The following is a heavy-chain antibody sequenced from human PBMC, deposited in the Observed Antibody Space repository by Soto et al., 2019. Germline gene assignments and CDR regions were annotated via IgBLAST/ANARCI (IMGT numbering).Heavy chain of an antibody. D-gene: IGHD3-10*01. Sequence: QVQLVQSGAEVRKPGASVKVSCKASGYTFTNFHFNWVRQATGQGLEWIGWMNPYSGDTGYAQNVQGRVTMTRDTSINPAYMEMTSLTSDDTAVYYCARGSPGPVDHWGQGTPVTVSS. CDR3: ARGSPGPVDH. CDR1: GYTFTNFH. CDR2: MNPYSGDT. V-gene: IGHV1-8*02. J-gene: IGHJ4*02.